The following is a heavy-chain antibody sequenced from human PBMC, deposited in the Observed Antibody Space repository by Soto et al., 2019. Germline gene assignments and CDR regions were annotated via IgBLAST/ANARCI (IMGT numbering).Heavy chain of an antibody. V-gene: IGHV1-18*01. J-gene: IGHJ4*02. CDR1: GYTFSNYG. D-gene: IGHD3-16*02. Sequence: QGQLVQSGAEVKRPGASVKVSCKASGYTFSNYGVSWVRQAPGQGLQWMGWISGYNGNTNYAQKFQGRVTMTTDSSTSTGYMNVRSLTSDDTAVYYCARERREYIWGSYRSYFDYGGQGTLVTVSS. CDR2: ISGYNGNT. CDR3: ARERREYIWGSYRSYFDY.